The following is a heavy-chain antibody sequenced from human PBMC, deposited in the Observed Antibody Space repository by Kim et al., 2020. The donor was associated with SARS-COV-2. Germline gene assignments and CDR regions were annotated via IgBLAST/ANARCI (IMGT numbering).Heavy chain of an antibody. Sequence: SVKVSCKASGGTFSSYAISWVRQAPGKGLEWMGGIIPIFGTANYAQKFQGRVTITANESTSTAYMELSSLRSEDTDVYYCARSPYCGGDCYSGGMDVWGQGTTVTVSS. V-gene: IGHV1-69*13. D-gene: IGHD2-21*02. CDR1: GGTFSSYA. CDR2: IIPIFGTA. J-gene: IGHJ6*02. CDR3: ARSPYCGGDCYSGGMDV.